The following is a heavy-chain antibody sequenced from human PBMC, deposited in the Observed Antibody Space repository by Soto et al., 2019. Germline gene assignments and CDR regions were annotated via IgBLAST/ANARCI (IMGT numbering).Heavy chain of an antibody. Sequence: QLQLQESGSGLVKPSQTLSLTCAVSGGSISSGGYSWSWIRQPPGKGLEWIGYIYHSGSPYYNPSLKIRVSISVARSKNQFSLKLSSVTASDTAVYYCAAGGGLPRYYWGQGTLVTVSS. V-gene: IGHV4-30-2*01. CDR1: GGSISSGGYS. CDR3: AAGGGLPRYY. J-gene: IGHJ4*02. CDR2: IYHSGSP. D-gene: IGHD5-12*01.